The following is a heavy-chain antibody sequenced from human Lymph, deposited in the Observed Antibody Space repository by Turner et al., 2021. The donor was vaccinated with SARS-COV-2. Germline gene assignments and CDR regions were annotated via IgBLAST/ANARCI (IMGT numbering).Heavy chain of an antibody. J-gene: IGHJ4*02. Sequence: EVQLVESGGGLVKPGGTLRLSCAASGFPFDSYSMNWVRQAPGEGLEWVSSISSWGAHIFCAESVKGRFTISRDNAKKSLYLQMNSLKVEDTAVYYCARGRGSWYAGDYWGQGALVTVSS. CDR1: GFPFDSYS. V-gene: IGHV3-21*01. CDR3: ARGRGSWYAGDY. D-gene: IGHD6-13*01. CDR2: ISSWGAHI.